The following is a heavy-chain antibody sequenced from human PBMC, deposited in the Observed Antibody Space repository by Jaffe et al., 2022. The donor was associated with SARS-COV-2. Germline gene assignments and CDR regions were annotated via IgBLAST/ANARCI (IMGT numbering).Heavy chain of an antibody. CDR3: AGRGHGDYVGLGY. J-gene: IGHJ4*02. D-gene: IGHD4-17*01. CDR1: GGSFSGYY. CDR2: INHSGST. Sequence: QVQLQQWGAGLLKPSETLSLTCAVYGGSFSGYYWSWIRQPPGKGLEWIGEINHSGSTNYNPSLKSRVTISVDTSKNQFSLKLSSVTAADTAVYYCAGRGHGDYVGLGYWGQGTLVTVSS. V-gene: IGHV4-34*01.